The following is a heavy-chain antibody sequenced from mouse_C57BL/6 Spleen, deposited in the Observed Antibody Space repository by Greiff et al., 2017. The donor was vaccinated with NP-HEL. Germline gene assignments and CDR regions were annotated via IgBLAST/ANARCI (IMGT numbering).Heavy chain of an antibody. Sequence: EVQLKQSGPELAKPGASVKISCKASGYSFTGYYMNWVKQSPEKSLEWIGEINPSTGGTTYNQKFKAKATLTVDKSSSTAYMQLKSLTSEDSAVYYCAFITTGPRYFDVWGTGTTVTVSS. D-gene: IGHD1-1*01. CDR3: AFITTGPRYFDV. J-gene: IGHJ1*03. CDR1: GYSFTGYY. CDR2: INPSTGGT. V-gene: IGHV1-42*01.